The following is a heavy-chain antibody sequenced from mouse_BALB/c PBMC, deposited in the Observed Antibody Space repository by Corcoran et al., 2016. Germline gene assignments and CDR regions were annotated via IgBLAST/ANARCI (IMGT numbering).Heavy chain of an antibody. D-gene: IGHD2-4*01. V-gene: IGHV9-3-1*01. Sequence: QIKLVQYGPERKKPGEEVKISCKASGYTFSNYGMYWVKQAPRKGLKWMGWINNYTGEPTYADDFKGRFAFSLETSASTAYLQINNLKNEDTATYFCARPYDYDLAYWGQGTLVTVSA. CDR3: ARPYDYDLAY. CDR1: GYTFSNYG. J-gene: IGHJ3*01. CDR2: INNYTGEP.